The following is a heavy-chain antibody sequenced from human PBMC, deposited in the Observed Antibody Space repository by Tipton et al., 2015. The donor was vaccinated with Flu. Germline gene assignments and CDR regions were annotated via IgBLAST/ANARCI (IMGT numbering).Heavy chain of an antibody. CDR2: IYHSGST. V-gene: IGHV4-30-2*01. Sequence: TLSLTCAVSGGSISSGGYSWSWIRQPPGKGLEWIGYIYHSGSTYYNPSLKSRVTISVDRSKNQFSLKLSSVTAADTAVYYCAGYSGSSTGNSDAFDIWGQGTMVTVSS. CDR3: AGYSGSSTGNSDAFDI. CDR1: GGSISSGGYS. D-gene: IGHD1-26*01. J-gene: IGHJ3*02.